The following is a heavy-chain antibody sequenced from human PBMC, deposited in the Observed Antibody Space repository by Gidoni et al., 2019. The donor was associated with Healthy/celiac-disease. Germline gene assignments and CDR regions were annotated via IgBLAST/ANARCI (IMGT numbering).Heavy chain of an antibody. CDR1: GGSLSSGDYY. CDR2: TYYSGST. V-gene: IGHV4-30-4*01. Sequence: QVQLQESGPGLVKPSQTLSLTCTVTGGSLSSGDYYWSWIRQPPGKGLEWIGYTYYSGSTYYNPSLKSRVTISVDTSKNQFSLKLSSVTAADTAVYYCAREPVAGEVVTDAFDIWGQGTMVTVSS. D-gene: IGHD3-22*01. J-gene: IGHJ3*02. CDR3: AREPVAGEVVTDAFDI.